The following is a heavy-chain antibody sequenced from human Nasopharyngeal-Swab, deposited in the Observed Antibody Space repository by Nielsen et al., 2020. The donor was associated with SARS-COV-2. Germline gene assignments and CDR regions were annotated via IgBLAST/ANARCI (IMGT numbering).Heavy chain of an antibody. Sequence: SLKISCAASGFTFDDYAMHWVRQAPGKGLEWVSGISWNSGSIGYADSVKGRFTISRDNAKNSLYLQMNSLRAEDTALYYCAKGHRYCSGGSCYPIAFDIWCQGTMVTVSS. D-gene: IGHD2-15*01. V-gene: IGHV3-9*01. J-gene: IGHJ3*02. CDR1: GFTFDDYA. CDR3: AKGHRYCSGGSCYPIAFDI. CDR2: ISWNSGSI.